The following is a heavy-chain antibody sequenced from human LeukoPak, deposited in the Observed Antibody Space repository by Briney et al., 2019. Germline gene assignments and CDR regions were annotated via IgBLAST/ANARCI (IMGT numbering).Heavy chain of an antibody. Sequence: PGGSLRLSCAASGFTFSSYSMNWVRQAPGKGLEWVSSISSSSSYIYYADSVKGRFTISRDNAKNSLYLQMNSLRAEDTAVYYCARDFYCSGGSCLALLERETIDYWGQGTLVTVSS. J-gene: IGHJ4*02. CDR1: GFTFSSYS. V-gene: IGHV3-21*01. D-gene: IGHD2-15*01. CDR3: ARDFYCSGGSCLALLERETIDY. CDR2: ISSSSSYI.